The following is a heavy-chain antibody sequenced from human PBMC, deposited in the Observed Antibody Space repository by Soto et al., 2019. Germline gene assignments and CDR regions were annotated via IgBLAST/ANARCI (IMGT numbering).Heavy chain of an antibody. V-gene: IGHV3-23*01. CDR1: GFTFSSYA. Sequence: EVQLLESGGGLVQPGGSLRLSCAASGFTFSSYAMSWVRQAPGKVLEWASAIRGSGGSTDYADSVKGRFTISRDNSKNTLYRQMNSLRAEDTAVYYCAKWRNSGYPKYYFDYWGQGTLVTVSS. CDR3: AKWRNSGYPKYYFDY. D-gene: IGHD3-22*01. CDR2: IRGSGGST. J-gene: IGHJ4*02.